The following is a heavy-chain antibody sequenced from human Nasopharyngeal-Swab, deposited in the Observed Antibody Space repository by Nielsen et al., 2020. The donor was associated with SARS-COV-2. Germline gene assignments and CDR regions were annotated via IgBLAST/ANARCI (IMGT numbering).Heavy chain of an antibody. V-gene: IGHV6-1*01. CDR3: ARDGIAAAGYYYYYYGMDV. CDR2: TYYSSKWYN. Sequence: WIRQSPSRGLEWLGRTYYSSKWYNDYAVSVKSRITINPDTSKNQFSLQLNSVTPEDTAVYYCARDGIAAAGYYYYYYGMDVWGQGTTVTVSS. J-gene: IGHJ6*02. D-gene: IGHD6-13*01.